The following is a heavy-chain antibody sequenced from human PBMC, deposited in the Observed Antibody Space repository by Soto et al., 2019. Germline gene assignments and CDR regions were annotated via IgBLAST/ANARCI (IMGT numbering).Heavy chain of an antibody. CDR1: GFTFSDYY. V-gene: IGHV3-11*01. CDR2: ISSRSSTI. Sequence: QVQLVESGGGLVKPGGSLRLSCAASGFTFSDYYMSWIRQAPGKGLEWVSYISSRSSTIFYAASVKGRFTISRDNVKNSLYLQMNSLRAEDTAVYYCASGTNGAFFVYWGQGLLVTVSS. CDR3: ASGTNGAFFVY. D-gene: IGHD2-8*01. J-gene: IGHJ4*02.